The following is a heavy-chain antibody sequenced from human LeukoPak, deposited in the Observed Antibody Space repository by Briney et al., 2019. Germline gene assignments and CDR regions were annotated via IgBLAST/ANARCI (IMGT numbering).Heavy chain of an antibody. CDR2: INPNSGGT. CDR3: AKDRVPDIVVVPALDY. V-gene: IGHV1-2*06. Sequence: ASVKVSCKASGYTFTGYYMHWVRQAPGQGLEWMGRINPNSGGTNYAQKFQGRVTMTRDTSISTAYMELSRLRSDDTAVYYCAKDRVPDIVVVPALDYWGQGTLVTVSS. CDR1: GYTFTGYY. J-gene: IGHJ4*02. D-gene: IGHD2-2*01.